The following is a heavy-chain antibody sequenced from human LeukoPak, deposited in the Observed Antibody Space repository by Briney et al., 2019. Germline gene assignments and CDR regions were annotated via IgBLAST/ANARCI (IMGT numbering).Heavy chain of an antibody. CDR2: ISAYNGNT. Sequence: SVKVSCKASGYTFTSDGISWVRQAPGKGLEWMGWISAYNGNTNYAQKLQGRVTMTTDTSTSTAYMELRSLRSDDTAVYYCARGGYYYDSSGYYQPSNDAFDIWGQGTMVTVSS. J-gene: IGHJ3*02. D-gene: IGHD3-22*01. V-gene: IGHV1-18*01. CDR3: ARGGYYYDSSGYYQPSNDAFDI. CDR1: GYTFTSDG.